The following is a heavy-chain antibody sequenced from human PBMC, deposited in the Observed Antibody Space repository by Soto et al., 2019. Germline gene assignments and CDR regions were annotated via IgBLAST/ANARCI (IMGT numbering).Heavy chain of an antibody. J-gene: IGHJ4*02. D-gene: IGHD3-22*01. V-gene: IGHV3-30*18. CDR1: GFTFSRYG. Sequence: QVQLVESGGGVVQPGRSLRLSCAASGFTFSRYGMHWVRQAPGKGLEWVAGISYDGSNKYYADSVKGRLTISRDNSKNTLYLQRNSLRDEDTAVYYCAKDPRGHSSGYYYVWYLDYWGQGTLVTVSS. CDR2: ISYDGSNK. CDR3: AKDPRGHSSGYYYVWYLDY.